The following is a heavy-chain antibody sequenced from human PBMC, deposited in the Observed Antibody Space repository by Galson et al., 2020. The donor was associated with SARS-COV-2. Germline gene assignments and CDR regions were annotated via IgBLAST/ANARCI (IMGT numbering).Heavy chain of an antibody. V-gene: IGHV3-15*04. Sequence: GESLKISCAASGFSSTNAWMTWVRQAPGKGLEWVGRIESEADGATTDYAAPVQGRVTILRDDSKSTLYLQMNSLETEDTAVYYCTTETATGAYYYDSSGYYNRPYYFDFWGQGTLVTVSS. J-gene: IGHJ4*02. CDR3: TTETATGAYYYDSSGYYNRPYYFDF. CDR1: GFSSTNAW. D-gene: IGHD3-22*01. CDR2: IESEADGATT.